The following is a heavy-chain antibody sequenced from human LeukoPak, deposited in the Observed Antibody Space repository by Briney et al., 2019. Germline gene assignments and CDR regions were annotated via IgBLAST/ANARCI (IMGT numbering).Heavy chain of an antibody. V-gene: IGHV3-33*01. Sequence: GGSLRLSCAASGFTFRSYGMHWVRQTPGKGLERVADIWFDGKNEHFIDSVKGRFTISRDNSRNTMYLQINSLRAEDTAVYYCARDAVDTANAVWGQGTTVTVSS. CDR1: GFTFRSYG. J-gene: IGHJ6*02. CDR2: IWFDGKNE. D-gene: IGHD5-18*01. CDR3: ARDAVDTANAV.